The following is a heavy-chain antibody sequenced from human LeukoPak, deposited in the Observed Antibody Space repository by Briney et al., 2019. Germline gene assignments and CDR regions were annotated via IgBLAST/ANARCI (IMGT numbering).Heavy chain of an antibody. J-gene: IGHJ4*02. CDR1: GGTFSSYA. Sequence: ASVKVSCTASGGTFSSYAISWVRQAPGQGLEWMGGIIPIFGTANYAQRFQGRVTIITDESTSTAYMELSSLRSEDTAVYYCASSWIQLWSETYYFDYWGQGTLVTVSS. CDR2: IIPIFGTA. D-gene: IGHD5-18*01. CDR3: ASSWIQLWSETYYFDY. V-gene: IGHV1-69*05.